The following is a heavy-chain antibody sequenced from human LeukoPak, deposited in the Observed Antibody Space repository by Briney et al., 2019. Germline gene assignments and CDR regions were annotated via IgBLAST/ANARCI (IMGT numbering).Heavy chain of an antibody. CDR3: AKGGSSLDF. D-gene: IGHD3-10*01. V-gene: IGHV3-23*01. Sequence: GGSLRLSCAASGLSLSNYAMNWVRQAPGKGLEWASGITGSGYTYYADSVKGRFTISRDNSKNTLYLQMNSLRAEDTAVYYCAKGGSSLDFWGQGTLVTVSS. J-gene: IGHJ4*02. CDR1: GLSLSNYA. CDR2: ITGSGYT.